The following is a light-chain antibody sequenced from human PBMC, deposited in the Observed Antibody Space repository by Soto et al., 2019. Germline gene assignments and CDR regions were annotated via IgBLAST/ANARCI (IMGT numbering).Light chain of an antibody. V-gene: IGLV2-14*03. Sequence: QSALTQPASVSGSPGQSITFSCTGTSSDVGSYDYVSWHQQHPGKAPKLIIYDVNNRPSGVPSRFSGSKSGNTASLIISVLQTEDEADYYCCAYSTCGTHVFGTGTKVTVL. CDR2: DVN. CDR3: CAYSTCGTHV. J-gene: IGLJ1*01. CDR1: SSDVGSYDY.